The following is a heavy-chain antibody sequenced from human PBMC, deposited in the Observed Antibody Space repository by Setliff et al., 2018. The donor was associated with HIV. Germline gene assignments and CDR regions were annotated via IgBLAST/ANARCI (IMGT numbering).Heavy chain of an antibody. CDR2: ISPYDLSE. CDR3: ARQFSNSFDS. CDR1: GSTFIDYF. J-gene: IGHJ4*02. D-gene: IGHD7-27*01. V-gene: IGHV1-2*02. Sequence: AASVKVSCKASGSTFIDYFIHWVRQAPGQGPEWMGWISPYDLSERTSQRFRGRVTMTRDTSINAAYLDLSGLTSDDTAVYYCARQFSNSFDSWGQGTLVTVSS.